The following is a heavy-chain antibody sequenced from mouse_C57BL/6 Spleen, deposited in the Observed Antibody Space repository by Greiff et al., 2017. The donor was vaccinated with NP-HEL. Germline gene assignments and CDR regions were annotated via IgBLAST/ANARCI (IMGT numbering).Heavy chain of an antibody. CDR3: ARAPSTVVRYYFDY. CDR2: ISYDGSN. J-gene: IGHJ2*01. Sequence: ESGPGLVKPSQSLSLTCSVTGYSITSGYYWNWIRQFPGNNLEWMGYISYDGSNNYNPSLKNRISIPRDTSKNQFFLKLNSVTTEDTATYYCARAPSTVVRYYFDYWGQGTTLTVSS. D-gene: IGHD1-1*01. CDR1: GYSITSGYY. V-gene: IGHV3-6*01.